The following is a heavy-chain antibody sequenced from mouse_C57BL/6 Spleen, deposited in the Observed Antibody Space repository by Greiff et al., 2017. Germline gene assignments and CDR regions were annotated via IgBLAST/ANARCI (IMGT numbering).Heavy chain of an antibody. J-gene: IGHJ2*01. CDR3: ARRGTTDYFDY. CDR2: ISSGGSYT. V-gene: IGHV5-6*02. CDR1: GFTFSSYG. D-gene: IGHD1-1*01. Sequence: EVKLQESGGDLVKPGGSLKLSCAASGFTFSSYGMPWVRQTPDKRLEWVATISSGGSYTYYPDSVKGRFTISRDNAKNTLYLQMSSLKSEDTAMYYCARRGTTDYFDYWGQGTTLTVSS.